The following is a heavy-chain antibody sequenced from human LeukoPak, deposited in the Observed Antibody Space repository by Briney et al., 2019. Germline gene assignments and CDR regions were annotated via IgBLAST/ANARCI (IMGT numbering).Heavy chain of an antibody. D-gene: IGHD2-2*01. CDR2: INPDGGGT. J-gene: IGHJ4*02. CDR1: GYTFTSYD. CDR3: ARDWEYQMLERFDY. Sequence: ASVKVSCKASGYTFTSYDINWVRQATGQGLEWMGWINPDGGGTNYAQKFQGRVTMTRDTSISTAYMELNRLRSDDTAVYYCARDWEYQMLERFDYWGQGTLVTVSS. V-gene: IGHV1-2*02.